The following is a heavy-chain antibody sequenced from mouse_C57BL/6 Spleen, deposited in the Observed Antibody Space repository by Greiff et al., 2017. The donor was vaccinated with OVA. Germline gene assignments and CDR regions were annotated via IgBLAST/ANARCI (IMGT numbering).Heavy chain of an antibody. CDR3: ARENYYGSGDYFDY. Sequence: EVKLVESEGGLVQPGSSMKLSCTASGFTFSDYYMAWVRQVPEKGLEWVANINYDGSSTYYLDSLKSRFIISRDNAKNNLYLQMSSLKSEDTATYYCARENYYGSGDYFDYWGQGTTLTVSS. CDR2: INYDGSST. D-gene: IGHD1-1*01. V-gene: IGHV5-16*01. CDR1: GFTFSDYY. J-gene: IGHJ2*01.